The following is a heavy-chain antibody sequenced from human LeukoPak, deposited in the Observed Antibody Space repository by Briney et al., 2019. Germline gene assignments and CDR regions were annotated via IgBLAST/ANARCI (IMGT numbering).Heavy chain of an antibody. J-gene: IGHJ5*02. Sequence: GGSLRLSCAASGFTFSSYSMNWVRQAPGKGLEWVSSISSSSSYIYYADSVKGRLTISRDNAKNSLYLQMNSLRAEDTAVYYCASAIAAHNWFDPWGQGTLVTVSS. CDR2: ISSSSSYI. CDR3: ASAIAAHNWFDP. V-gene: IGHV3-21*01. CDR1: GFTFSSYS. D-gene: IGHD6-6*01.